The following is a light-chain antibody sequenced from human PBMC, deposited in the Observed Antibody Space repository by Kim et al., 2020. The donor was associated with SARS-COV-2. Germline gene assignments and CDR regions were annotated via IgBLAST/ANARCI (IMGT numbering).Light chain of an antibody. V-gene: IGLV2-11*01. CDR1: TRYFGFSDY. J-gene: IGLJ2*01. CDR3: CSYAGSQTLL. CDR2: DVN. Sequence: QSFDISCPGTTRYFGFSDYISRYQQHPGKAPQLMILDVNERPSGVPDRFSGSKSGNTASLTISGLQADDEADYYCCSYAGSQTLLFGGGTQLTVL.